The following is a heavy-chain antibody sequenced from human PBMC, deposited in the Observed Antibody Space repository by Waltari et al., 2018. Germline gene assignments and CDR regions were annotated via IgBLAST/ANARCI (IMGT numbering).Heavy chain of an antibody. J-gene: IGHJ4*02. CDR2: IYTSGST. CDR3: ARGGDYGGNPFDY. Sequence: QVQLQESGPGLVKPSQTLSLTCTVSGGPISSGSYYWSWIRQPAGKGLEWIGRIYTSGSTNYNPSLKSRVTISVDTSKNQFSLKLSSVTAADTAVYYCARGGDYGGNPFDYWGQGTLVTVSS. D-gene: IGHD4-17*01. CDR1: GGPISSGSYY. V-gene: IGHV4-61*02.